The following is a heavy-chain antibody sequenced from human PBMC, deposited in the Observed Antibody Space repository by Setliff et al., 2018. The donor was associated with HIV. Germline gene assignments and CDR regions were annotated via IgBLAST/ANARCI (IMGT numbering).Heavy chain of an antibody. CDR1: GYTFTSYY. CDR3: ARDGGPGSGWGDYSYYFSMDV. J-gene: IGHJ6*03. D-gene: IGHD6-19*01. CDR2: INPSGGST. V-gene: IGHV1-46*01. Sequence: ASVKVSCKASGYTFTSYYMHWVRQAPGQGLEWMGIINPSGGSTSYAQTFQDRVTITRDTSASTVYMELGSLRSEDTAIYYCARDGGPGSGWGDYSYYFSMDVWGRGTTVTVSS.